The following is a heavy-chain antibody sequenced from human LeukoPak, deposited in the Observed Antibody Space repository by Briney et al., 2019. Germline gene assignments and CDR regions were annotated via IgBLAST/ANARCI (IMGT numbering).Heavy chain of an antibody. V-gene: IGHV3-7*01. CDR1: GCTFSSYW. CDR2: IKQDGSQQ. D-gene: IGHD3-10*01. J-gene: IGHJ4*02. CDR3: ARARHLNYYGSGSYLAYFDY. Sequence: PGGALRLSCAASGCTFSSYWMSWFRQAPGKGLEWVANIKQDGSQQYYVDSVKGRFTISRDNAKNSLYLQMNSLRAEDTAVYYCARARHLNYYGSGSYLAYFDYWGQGTLVTVSS.